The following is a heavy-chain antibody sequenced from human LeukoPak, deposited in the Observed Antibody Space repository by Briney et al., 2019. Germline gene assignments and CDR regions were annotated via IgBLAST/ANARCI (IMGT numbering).Heavy chain of an antibody. CDR3: ATNRQIMILGVVIMPAFDI. Sequence: GASVKVSYKVSGYTLTQLSVHWVRQAPGKGLEWMGGFDVEDGEIIYAQKFQGRVTMTEDTSTDTAYMELGSLRSEDTAVYYCATNRQIMILGVVIMPAFDIWGQGTMVTVSS. D-gene: IGHD3-3*01. J-gene: IGHJ3*02. CDR1: GYTLTQLS. V-gene: IGHV1-24*01. CDR2: FDVEDGEI.